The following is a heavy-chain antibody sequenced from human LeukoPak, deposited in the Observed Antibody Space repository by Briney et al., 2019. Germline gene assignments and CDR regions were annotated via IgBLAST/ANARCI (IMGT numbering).Heavy chain of an antibody. CDR1: GFTFTSAW. V-gene: IGHV3-7*03. CDR3: ARGRYSGTTYYFDY. Sequence: GGSLRLSCAASGFTFTSAWMSWVRQAPGKGLEWVANIKKDGSETYYVDSVKGRFTISRDNAKNSLYLQMNSLRAEDTAMYYCARGRYSGTTYYFDYWGQGTLVTVSS. CDR2: IKKDGSET. J-gene: IGHJ4*02. D-gene: IGHD5-12*01.